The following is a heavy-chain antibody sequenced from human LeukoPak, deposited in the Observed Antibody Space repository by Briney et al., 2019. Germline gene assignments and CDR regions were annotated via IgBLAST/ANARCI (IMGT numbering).Heavy chain of an antibody. Sequence: SGGSLRLSCAASGFTFSSYGMHWVRQAPGKGLEWVAVISYDGSNKYYADSVKGRFTISRDNSKNTLYLQMNSLRAEDTAVYYCAKKLYSGYDFAPDYWGQGTLVTVSS. V-gene: IGHV3-30*18. J-gene: IGHJ4*02. CDR1: GFTFSSYG. D-gene: IGHD5-12*01. CDR2: ISYDGSNK. CDR3: AKKLYSGYDFAPDY.